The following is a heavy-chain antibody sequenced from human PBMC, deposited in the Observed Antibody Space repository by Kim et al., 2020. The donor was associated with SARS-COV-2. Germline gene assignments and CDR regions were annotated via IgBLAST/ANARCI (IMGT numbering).Heavy chain of an antibody. D-gene: IGHD3-3*01. CDR2: IYTSGST. CDR1: GGSISSYY. V-gene: IGHV4-4*07. Sequence: SETLSLTCTVSGGSISSYYWSWIRQPAGKGLEWIGRIYTSGSTNYNPSLKSRVTMSVDTSKNQFSLKLSSVTAADTAVYYCALTPYYDFWSGSSGYDYWGQGTLVTVSS. J-gene: IGHJ4*02. CDR3: ALTPYYDFWSGSSGYDY.